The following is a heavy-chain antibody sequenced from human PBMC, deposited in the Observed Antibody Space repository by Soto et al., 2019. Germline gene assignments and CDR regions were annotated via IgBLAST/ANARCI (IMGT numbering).Heavy chain of an antibody. CDR3: ARGSAAGIYFYGMDV. CDR2: ISYDGSNI. J-gene: IGHJ6*02. V-gene: IGHV3-30-3*01. Sequence: GGSLRLSCAASGFTFSSYAMHWVRQAPGKGLEWVTVISYDGSNIYYADSVKGRFSISRDNSKNTLYVHMNSLRPDDTAVYYCARGSAAGIYFYGMDVWGQGTKVTVSS. CDR1: GFTFSSYA. D-gene: IGHD6-13*01.